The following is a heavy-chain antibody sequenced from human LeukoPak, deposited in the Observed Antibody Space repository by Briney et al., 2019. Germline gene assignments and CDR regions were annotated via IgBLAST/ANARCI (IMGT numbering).Heavy chain of an antibody. CDR1: GFTFSSYW. V-gene: IGHV3-7*01. J-gene: IGHJ4*02. Sequence: GGSLRLSCAASGFTFSSYWMSWVRQAPGKGLEWVANIKQDGSEKYYVDSVKGRFTISRDNAKNSLYLQMNSLRAEDTAVYYCARDRRGSGSTQAIDYWGQGTLVTVSS. CDR3: ARDRRGSGSTQAIDY. CDR2: IKQDGSEK. D-gene: IGHD2-15*01.